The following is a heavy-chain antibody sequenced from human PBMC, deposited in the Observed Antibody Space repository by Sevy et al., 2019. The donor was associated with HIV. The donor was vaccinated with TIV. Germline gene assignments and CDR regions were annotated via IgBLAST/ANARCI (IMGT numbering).Heavy chain of an antibody. D-gene: IGHD3-22*01. CDR3: ARPRGDYYDSSGYYS. V-gene: IGHV4-38-2*02. J-gene: IGHJ4*02. CDR2: IYHSGST. Sequence: SETLSLTCTVSGYSISSGYYWGWIRQPPGKGLEWIGSIYHSGSTYYNPSLKSRVTISVDTSKNQFSLKLSSVTAADTAVYYCARPRGDYYDSSGYYSWGQGTLVTVSS. CDR1: GYSISSGYY.